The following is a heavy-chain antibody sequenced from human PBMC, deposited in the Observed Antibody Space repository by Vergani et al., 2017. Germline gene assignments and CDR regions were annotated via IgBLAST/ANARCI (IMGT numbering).Heavy chain of an antibody. V-gene: IGHV3-30*02. CDR2: IRYDGSNK. CDR1: GFTFSSYG. CDR3: AKDPGGATVTTYGY. D-gene: IGHD4-17*01. J-gene: IGHJ4*02. Sequence: QVQLVESGGGVVQPGGSLRLSCAASGFTFSSYGMHWVRQAPGKGLAWVAFIRYDGSNKYYADSVKGRFTISRDNSKNTLYLQMNSLRAEDTAVYYCAKDPGGATVTTYGYWGQGTLVTVSS.